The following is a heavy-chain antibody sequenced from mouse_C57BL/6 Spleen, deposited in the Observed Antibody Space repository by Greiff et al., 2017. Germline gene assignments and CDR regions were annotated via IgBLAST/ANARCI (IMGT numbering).Heavy chain of an antibody. Sequence: EVKLMESGGDLVKPGGSLKLSCAASGFTFSSYGMSWVRQTPDKRLEWVATISSGGSYTYYPDSVKGRFTISRDNAKNTLYLKMSSLKAEDTAMYYCARGVNWAYWYFDVWGTGTTVTVSS. CDR1: GFTFSSYG. V-gene: IGHV5-6*01. J-gene: IGHJ1*03. CDR3: ARGVNWAYWYFDV. D-gene: IGHD4-1*01. CDR2: ISSGGSYT.